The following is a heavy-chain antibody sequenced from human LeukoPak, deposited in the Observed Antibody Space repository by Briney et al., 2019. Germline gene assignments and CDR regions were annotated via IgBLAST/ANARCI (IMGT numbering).Heavy chain of an antibody. V-gene: IGHV3-7*03. J-gene: IGHJ6*04. Sequence: GGSLRLSCAASGFTCSSYWMSWVRQAPGKGLEWVANIKQDGSEKYYVDSVKGRFTITRDNAKNSLYLQMNSLRAEDTAVYYCARDIMDEGLLSYGMDVWGKGTTVTVSS. CDR2: IKQDGSEK. CDR3: ARDIMDEGLLSYGMDV. CDR1: GFTCSSYW. D-gene: IGHD3-16*01.